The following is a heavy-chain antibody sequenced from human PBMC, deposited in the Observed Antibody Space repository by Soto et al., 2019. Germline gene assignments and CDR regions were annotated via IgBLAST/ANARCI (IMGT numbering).Heavy chain of an antibody. CDR2: INAGLGIA. CDR3: ARDRAVVVVVAATDSNWFDP. Sequence: ASVKVSCKASGYTFTSYAMHWVRQAPGQRLEWLGWINAGLGIAKYAQKFQGRVTITADKSTSTAYMELSSLRSEDTAVYYCARDRAVVVVVAATDSNWFDPWGQGTLVTVSS. V-gene: IGHV1-3*01. D-gene: IGHD2-15*01. CDR1: GYTFTSYA. J-gene: IGHJ5*02.